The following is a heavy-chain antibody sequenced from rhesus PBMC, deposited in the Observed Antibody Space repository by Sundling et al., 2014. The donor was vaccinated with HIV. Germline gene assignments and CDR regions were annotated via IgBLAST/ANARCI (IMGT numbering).Heavy chain of an antibody. V-gene: IGHV3-116*02. CDR1: GFSFSDYY. D-gene: IGHD2-8*01. J-gene: IGHJ4*01. CDR2: IRRKANGGTA. CDR3: ATYHCSGRVCYGGFDY. Sequence: EVRLVESGGGLVQPGGSLRLSCAASGFSFSDYYMTWVRQAPGKGPEWVGFIRRKANGGTAEYAASVKGRFTISRDDSKSITSLQMNSLKTEDTAVYYCATYHCSGRVCYGGFDYWGQGVLVTVSS.